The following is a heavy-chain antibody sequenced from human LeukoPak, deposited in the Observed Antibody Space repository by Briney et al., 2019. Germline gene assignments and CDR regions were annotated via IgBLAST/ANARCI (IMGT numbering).Heavy chain of an antibody. D-gene: IGHD5-12*01. CDR1: GFTFSRYW. V-gene: IGHV3-7*01. CDR2: MNQDGSEI. Sequence: GGSLRLSCAASGFTFSRYWMSWVRQAPGKGLEWVANMNQDGSEIYHVASVKDRFTISRDNAKNSLYLQMNSLRAEDTAVYYCAKDLSGWLRSTSDAFDIWGQGTMVTVSS. CDR3: AKDLSGWLRSTSDAFDI. J-gene: IGHJ3*02.